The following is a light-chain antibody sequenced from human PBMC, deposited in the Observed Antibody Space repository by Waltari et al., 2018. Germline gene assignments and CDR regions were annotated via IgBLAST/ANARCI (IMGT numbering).Light chain of an antibody. J-gene: IGLJ3*02. CDR2: VNSDGSH. CDR3: QTGGHGTWV. Sequence: QLVLTQSPSASASLGASVKLTRTLSSGHSRNVIAWLQQQPEKGPRYLMKVNSDGSHSKGDEIPDRFSGSSSGAERYLTISSLQSEDEADYYCQTGGHGTWVFGGGTKLTVL. CDR1: SGHSRNV. V-gene: IGLV4-69*01.